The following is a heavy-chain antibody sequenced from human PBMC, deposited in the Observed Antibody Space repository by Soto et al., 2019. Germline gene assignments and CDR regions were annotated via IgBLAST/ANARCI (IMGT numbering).Heavy chain of an antibody. CDR1: GGTFSSYA. J-gene: IGHJ6*02. D-gene: IGHD2-21*02. V-gene: IGHV1-69*12. Sequence: QVQLVQSGAEVKKPGSSVKVSCKASGGTFSSYAISWVRQAPGQGLEWMGGIIPIFGTADYAQKFQGRVTITADESTSTAYMELSSLRSEDTAVYYCASHCGCYCYSRSPPYYYYGMDVWGQGTTVTVSS. CDR3: ASHCGCYCYSRSPPYYYYGMDV. CDR2: IIPIFGTA.